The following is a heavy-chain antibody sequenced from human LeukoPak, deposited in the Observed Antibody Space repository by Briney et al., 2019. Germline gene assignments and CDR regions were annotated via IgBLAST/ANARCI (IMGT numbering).Heavy chain of an antibody. CDR1: GGTFSSYA. Sequence: SVKVSCKASGGTFSSYAISWVRQAPGQGLEWMGGIIPIFGTANYAQKFQGRVTITTDESTSTAYMELSSLRSEDTAVYYCRYSYGDGADYWGQGTLVTVSS. CDR3: RYSYGDGADY. J-gene: IGHJ4*02. D-gene: IGHD5-18*01. V-gene: IGHV1-69*05. CDR2: IIPIFGTA.